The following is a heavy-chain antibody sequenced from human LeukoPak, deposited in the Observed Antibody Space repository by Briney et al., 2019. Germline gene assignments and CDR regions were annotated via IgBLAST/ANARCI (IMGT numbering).Heavy chain of an antibody. CDR1: GFTFSSYS. CDR3: ARGIAARPFFDY. J-gene: IGHJ4*02. V-gene: IGHV3-21*01. CDR2: ISSSSSYI. D-gene: IGHD6-6*01. Sequence: GGSLRLSCAASGFTFSSYSMNWVRQAPGKGLEWVSSISSSSSYIYYADSVKGRFTISRDDAKNSLYLQMNSLRAEDTAVYYCARGIAARPFFDYWGQGTLVTVSS.